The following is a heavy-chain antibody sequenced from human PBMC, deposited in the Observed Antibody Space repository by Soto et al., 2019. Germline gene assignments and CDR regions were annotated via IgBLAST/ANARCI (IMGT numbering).Heavy chain of an antibody. J-gene: IGHJ4*01. CDR2: IYPGDSDT. D-gene: IGHD3-10*01. V-gene: IGHV5-51*01. CDR3: AKHSTSAPKDY. Sequence: GESLKLSCKGSGYSFTNYWIAWVRQMPGKGLEWVGIIYPGDSDTRYSPSFEGHVTISVDKSISTAFLQWNSLKASDNAIYYCAKHSTSAPKDYWGQGTLVTVSS. CDR1: GYSFTNYW.